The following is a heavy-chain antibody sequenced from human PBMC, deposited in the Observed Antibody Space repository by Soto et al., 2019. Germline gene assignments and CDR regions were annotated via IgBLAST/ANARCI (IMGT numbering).Heavy chain of an antibody. D-gene: IGHD3-3*01. V-gene: IGHV4-34*01. CDR2: INHSGST. CDR3: ARETITIFGVVGDLYYYYGMDV. Sequence: SETLSLTCAVYGGSFSGYYWSWIRQPPGKGLEWIGEINHSGSTNYNPPLKSRVTISVDTSKNQFSLKLSSVTAADTAVYYCARETITIFGVVGDLYYYYGMDVWGQGTTVTVSS. CDR1: GGSFSGYY. J-gene: IGHJ6*02.